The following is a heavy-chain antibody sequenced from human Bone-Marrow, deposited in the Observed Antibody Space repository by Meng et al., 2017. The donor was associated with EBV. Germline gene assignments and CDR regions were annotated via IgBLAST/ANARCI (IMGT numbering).Heavy chain of an antibody. Sequence: QVQLVQSGGGVKKPGASVRVACEASGYTFTNFDINWVRQAAGQGLEWMGWMNPDSGNTGYARNFQGRVSMTRDTSRNTAYMELRGLTYEDTAIYYCARGLQGTNWFDPWGQGTLVTVSS. V-gene: IGHV1-8*01. CDR2: MNPDSGNT. CDR3: ARGLQGTNWFDP. CDR1: GYTFTNFD. J-gene: IGHJ5*02.